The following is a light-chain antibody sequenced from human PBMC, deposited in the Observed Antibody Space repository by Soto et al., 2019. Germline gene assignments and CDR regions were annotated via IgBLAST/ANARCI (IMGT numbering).Light chain of an antibody. J-gene: IGKJ4*01. CDR2: AAS. Sequence: DIQMTQSPSSLSASVGDRVTITCRASQSISNYLNWYQQKPGNAPKLLIYAASSLQSGVPSRFSGGGSGTDVTLTVSSLQPEDFATYYCQQSYSTPLTFGGGTKVEIK. CDR3: QQSYSTPLT. CDR1: QSISNY. V-gene: IGKV1-39*01.